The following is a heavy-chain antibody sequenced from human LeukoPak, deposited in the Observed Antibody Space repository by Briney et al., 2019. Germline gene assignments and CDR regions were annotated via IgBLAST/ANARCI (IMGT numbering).Heavy chain of an antibody. D-gene: IGHD3-22*01. CDR2: ISGSGGST. Sequence: GGSLRLSCAASGFTFSTYAMNWVRQAPGKGLEWVSAISGSGGSTYYADSVKGRFTISRDNSKNTLYLQMNSLRAEDTAVYYCAKVSYDSSGSHYFDYWGQGTLVTVSS. J-gene: IGHJ4*02. V-gene: IGHV3-23*01. CDR1: GFTFSTYA. CDR3: AKVSYDSSGSHYFDY.